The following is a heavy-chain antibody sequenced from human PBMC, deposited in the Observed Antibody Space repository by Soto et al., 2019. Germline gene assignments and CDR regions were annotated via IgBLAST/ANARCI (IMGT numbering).Heavy chain of an antibody. CDR3: ARGYYDTSGYYPIDF. Sequence: ASVKVSCKDSGYTFTSYDVMWGRQATGQGLEWMGWVNPNSGNTDSAQKFQGRVTMTWDTSINTAYMELSSLRSEDTAVYYCARGYYDTSGYYPIDFWGQGTLVTVSS. CDR2: VNPNSGNT. CDR1: GYTFTSYD. D-gene: IGHD3-22*01. J-gene: IGHJ4*02. V-gene: IGHV1-8*01.